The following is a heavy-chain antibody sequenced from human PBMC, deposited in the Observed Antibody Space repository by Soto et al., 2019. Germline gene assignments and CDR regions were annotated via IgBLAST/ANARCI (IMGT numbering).Heavy chain of an antibody. CDR1: GYNFANYW. J-gene: IGHJ3*02. CDR2: IFPGDSDT. V-gene: IGHV5-51*01. Sequence: GESLKIACNGSGYNFANYWIGWVRQMPGKGLEWMGMIFPGDSDTKNSPSLQGQITMSVDKSDSSAYLQWRSLKASDTAMYYCAAGYTTGPDPFDIWGQGTMVTV. D-gene: IGHD6-13*01. CDR3: AAGYTTGPDPFDI.